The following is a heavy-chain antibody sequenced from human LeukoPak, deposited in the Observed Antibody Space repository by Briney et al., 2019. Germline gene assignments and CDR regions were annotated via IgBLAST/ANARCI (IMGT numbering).Heavy chain of an antibody. CDR1: GGSISSGSYY. Sequence: PSETLSLTCTVSGGSISSGSYYWSWIRQPAGRGLEWIGRIYTSGSTNYNPSLKSRVTMSVDTSKNQFSLKLSSVTAADTAVYYCARSHAWVDPWGQGTLVTVSS. CDR3: ARSHAWVDP. J-gene: IGHJ5*02. CDR2: IYTSGST. V-gene: IGHV4-61*02.